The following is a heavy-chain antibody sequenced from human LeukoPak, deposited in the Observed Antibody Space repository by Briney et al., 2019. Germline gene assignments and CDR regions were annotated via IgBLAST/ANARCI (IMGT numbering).Heavy chain of an antibody. V-gene: IGHV3-15*01. CDR1: GFTFSDYY. Sequence: GGSLRLSCAASGFTFSDYYMSWIRQAPGKGLEWVGRIKSKTDGGTTDYAAPVKGRFTISRDDSKNTLYLQMNSLKTEDTAVYCCTTGGGYDILTGWKSFDYWGQGTLVTVSS. CDR3: TTGGGYDILTGWKSFDY. J-gene: IGHJ4*02. D-gene: IGHD3-9*01. CDR2: IKSKTDGGTT.